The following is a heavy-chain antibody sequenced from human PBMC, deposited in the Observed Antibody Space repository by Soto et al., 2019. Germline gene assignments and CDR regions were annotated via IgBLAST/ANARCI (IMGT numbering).Heavy chain of an antibody. Sequence: PGGSLRLSCAASGVTFTSYSRNWVRQAPGKGLEWVSYISSGSSTIYYADSVKGRFTISRDNAKNSLYLQMNSLRDEDTAVYYCARGEDSSSPYYYSGMAVWGQGTTVPVSS. CDR1: GVTFTSYS. J-gene: IGHJ6*02. V-gene: IGHV3-48*02. D-gene: IGHD6-6*01. CDR3: ARGEDSSSPYYYSGMAV. CDR2: ISSGSSTI.